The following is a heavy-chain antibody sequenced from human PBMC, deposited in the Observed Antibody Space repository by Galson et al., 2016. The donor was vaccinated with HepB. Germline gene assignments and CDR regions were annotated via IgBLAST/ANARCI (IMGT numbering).Heavy chain of an antibody. V-gene: IGHV4-39*01. D-gene: IGHD1-20*01. J-gene: IGHJ4*02. CDR1: DGSIRSSSFS. CDR2: VYRGET. CDR3: ARAGLLTEASFDR. Sequence: ETLSLTCTVSDGSIRSSSFSWGWIRQPPGKGLEWIGTVYRGETYYNSSLEGRATISAGMSTDLLSLKLTSLTAADTAVYYCARAGLLTEASFDRWGQGTLVAVSS.